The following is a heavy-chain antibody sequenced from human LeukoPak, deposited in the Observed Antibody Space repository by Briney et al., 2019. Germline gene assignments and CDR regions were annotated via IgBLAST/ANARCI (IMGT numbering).Heavy chain of an antibody. V-gene: IGHV3-23*01. CDR1: GFTFSSYA. J-gene: IGHJ4*02. Sequence: PGGSLRLSCAASGFTFSSYAMSWVRQAPGKGLEWVSAISGSGGSTYYADSVKGRFTISRGNSKNTLYLQMNSLRAEDTAVYYCAKGYYDFWSGYYITLFFDYWGQGTLVTVSS. CDR2: ISGSGGST. D-gene: IGHD3-3*01. CDR3: AKGYYDFWSGYYITLFFDY.